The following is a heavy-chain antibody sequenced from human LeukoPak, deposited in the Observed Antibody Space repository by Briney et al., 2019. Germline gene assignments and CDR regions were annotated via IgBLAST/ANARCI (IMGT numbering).Heavy chain of an antibody. D-gene: IGHD4-11*01. CDR2: ISYDGSNK. CDR1: GFTFSSYG. Sequence: PGGSLRLSCAASGFTFSSYGMHWVRQAPGKGLEWVAVISYDGSNKYYADSVKGRFTISRDNSKNTLYLQMNSLRAEDTAVYYCARGSRPLQPPFDYWGQGTLVTVSS. V-gene: IGHV3-30*03. J-gene: IGHJ4*02. CDR3: ARGSRPLQPPFDY.